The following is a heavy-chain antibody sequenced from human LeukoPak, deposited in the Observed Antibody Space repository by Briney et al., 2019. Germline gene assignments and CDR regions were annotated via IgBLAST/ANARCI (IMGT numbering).Heavy chain of an antibody. V-gene: IGHV3-7*01. CDR1: GFTFSSYW. CDR3: ARETRSSSWYPDYFDY. J-gene: IGHJ4*02. D-gene: IGHD6-13*01. CDR2: IKQDGSEK. Sequence: GSLRLSCAASGFTFSSYWMSWVRQAPGKGLEWVANIKQDGSEKYYVDSVKGRFTISRDNAKNSLYLQMNSLRAEDTAVYYCARETRSSSWYPDYFDYWGQGTLVTVSS.